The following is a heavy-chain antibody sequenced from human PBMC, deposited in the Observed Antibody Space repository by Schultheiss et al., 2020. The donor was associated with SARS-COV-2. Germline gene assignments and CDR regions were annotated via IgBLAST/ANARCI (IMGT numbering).Heavy chain of an antibody. CDR2: ISAYNGNT. CDR3: ARITRGTDKCSSTSCRRGWFDP. Sequence: ASVKVSCKASGYTFTSYGISWVRQAPGQGLEWIGWISAYNGNTNYAQKLQGRVTMTRDTSTSTVYMELSSLRSEDTAVYYCARITRGTDKCSSTSCRRGWFDPWGQGTLVTVSS. J-gene: IGHJ5*02. D-gene: IGHD2-2*01. V-gene: IGHV1-18*01. CDR1: GYTFTSYG.